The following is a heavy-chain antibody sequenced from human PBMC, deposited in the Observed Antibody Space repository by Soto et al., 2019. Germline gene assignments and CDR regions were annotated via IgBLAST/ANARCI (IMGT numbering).Heavy chain of an antibody. CDR1: GFTFSSYG. J-gene: IGHJ4*02. V-gene: IGHV3-30*18. D-gene: IGHD3-10*01. CDR2: ISYDGSNK. CDR3: AKDHEDTMVRGAFDY. Sequence: QVQLVESGGGVVQPGRSLRLSCAASGFTFSSYGMHWVRQAPGKGLEWGAVISYDGSNKYYADSVKGPFTISRDNSKNTLYLQMNSLRAEDTAVYYCAKDHEDTMVRGAFDYWGQGTLVTVSS.